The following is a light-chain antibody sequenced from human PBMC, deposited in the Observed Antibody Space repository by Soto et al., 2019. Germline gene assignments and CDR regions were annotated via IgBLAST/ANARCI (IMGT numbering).Light chain of an antibody. V-gene: IGKV1-33*01. CDR1: QDIRNY. Sequence: DVQMTQSPSSLSASIGDRDTITCQASQDIRNYLNWYQQKPGKAPDLLIHDASNLETGVPSRFSGSGSGTVFTFTISSLQPEDIATYYCQQYDKLVTFGQGTKV. J-gene: IGKJ1*01. CDR2: DAS. CDR3: QQYDKLVT.